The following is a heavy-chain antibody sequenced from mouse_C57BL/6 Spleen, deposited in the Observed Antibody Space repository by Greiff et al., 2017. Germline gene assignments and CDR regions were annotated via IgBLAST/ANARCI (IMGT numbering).Heavy chain of an antibody. Sequence: QVQLKQSGAELARPGASVKMSCKASGYTFTSYTMHWVKQRPGQGLEWIGYINPLSGYTKYNQKFKYKATLPADKSSSTAYRQLSSLTSEDSAVYYCARGGRKDYDGGNAMDYWGQGTSVTVSS. V-gene: IGHV1-4*01. CDR3: ARGGRKDYDGGNAMDY. J-gene: IGHJ4*01. CDR2: INPLSGYT. D-gene: IGHD2-4*01. CDR1: GYTFTSYT.